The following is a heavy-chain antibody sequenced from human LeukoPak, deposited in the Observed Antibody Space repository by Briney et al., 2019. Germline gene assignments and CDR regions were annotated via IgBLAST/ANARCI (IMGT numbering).Heavy chain of an antibody. CDR3: ARPVLKGYDNCGY. CDR1: RYTFTGYY. CDR2: INPNSGGT. V-gene: IGHV1-2*06. J-gene: IGHJ4*02. D-gene: IGHD1-20*01. Sequence: ASVKVSCNASRYTFTGYYMHWVRQAPGQGLEWMGRINPNSGGTNYAQKFQGRVTMTRDTSISTAYMELSRLRSDDTAVYYCARPVLKGYDNCGYWGQGTLVTVSS.